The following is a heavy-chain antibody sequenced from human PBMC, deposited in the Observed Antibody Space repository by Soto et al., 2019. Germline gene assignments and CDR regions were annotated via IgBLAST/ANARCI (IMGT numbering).Heavy chain of an antibody. J-gene: IGHJ4*02. V-gene: IGHV1-18*01. CDR1: GYTFTSYT. CDR2: IGPSSGTT. CDR3: ARDTGNFCDY. Sequence: ASVKVSCRASGYTFTSYTVSWVRQAPGQGLEWVGWIGPSSGTTDSARNLQGRVTMTTDTSTSTAYMELRSLRSDDTAVYYCARDTGNFCDYCGQGTLVTVST.